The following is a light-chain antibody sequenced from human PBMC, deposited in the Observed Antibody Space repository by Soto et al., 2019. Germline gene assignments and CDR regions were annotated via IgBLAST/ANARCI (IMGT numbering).Light chain of an antibody. V-gene: IGKV3-11*01. Sequence: EIVLTQSPATLSLSPGERATLSCRASQRVSSYLAWYQQKPGQAPRLLIYDASNRATGIPARFSGSGSGTAFTLTISSLEPEDFAVYYWQQRSNWQWTFGQGTKVEIK. CDR1: QRVSSY. CDR3: QQRSNWQWT. J-gene: IGKJ1*01. CDR2: DAS.